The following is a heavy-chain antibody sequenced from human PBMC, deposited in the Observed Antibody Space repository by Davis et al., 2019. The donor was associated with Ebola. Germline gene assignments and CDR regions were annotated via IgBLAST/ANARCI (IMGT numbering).Heavy chain of an antibody. Sequence: GGSLRLSCAGSGFNFGSYWMSWFRQAPGKGLEWVANINQDGSEKYSVDSVRGRFTISRDNAKNSLFLQMDDLRAEDTAIYYCSREYFDSLLNPYGMVVWGQGTTVIVSS. CDR1: GFNFGSYW. CDR2: INQDGSEK. V-gene: IGHV3-7*01. CDR3: SREYFDSLLNPYGMVV. J-gene: IGHJ6*02. D-gene: IGHD3-9*01.